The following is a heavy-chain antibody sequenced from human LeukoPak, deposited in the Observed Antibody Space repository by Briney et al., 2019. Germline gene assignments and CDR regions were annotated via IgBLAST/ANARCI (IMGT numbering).Heavy chain of an antibody. V-gene: IGHV4-31*03. CDR1: GGSFSSGDYY. J-gene: IGHJ5*02. Sequence: SETLSLTCTVSGGSFSSGDYYWGWIRQQPGKGLEWIGYSYYSGHTHYNPSLKSRVTISVDTSNNQFSLRLSSVTAADTAVYYCVRYCSGGRCYPRTNWFDPWGQGTLVTVSS. CDR2: SYYSGHT. D-gene: IGHD2-15*01. CDR3: VRYCSGGRCYPRTNWFDP.